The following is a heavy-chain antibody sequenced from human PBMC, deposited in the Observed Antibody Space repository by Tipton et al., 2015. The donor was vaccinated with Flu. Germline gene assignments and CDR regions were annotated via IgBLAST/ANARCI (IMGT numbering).Heavy chain of an antibody. J-gene: IGHJ5*02. V-gene: IGHV4-38-2*01. CDR1: GDSIGSHYY. D-gene: IGHD4-11*01. CDR2: VRQTGNT. Sequence: LRLSCSVSGDSIGSHYYWAWIRQPPGKALEWIGNVRQTGNTYYNPSLTGRVTIAVDRPKNLFSLRLTSVTAADTAVYYCARRDYSNYVSEPKNWFDPWGQGILVTVSS. CDR3: ARRDYSNYVSEPKNWFDP.